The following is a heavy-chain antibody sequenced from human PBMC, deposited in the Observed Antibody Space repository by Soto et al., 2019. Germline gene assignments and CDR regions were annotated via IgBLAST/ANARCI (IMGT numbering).Heavy chain of an antibody. Sequence: SETLSLTCTVSGGSISSYYWSWIRQPPGKGLEWIGYIYYSGSTNYNPSLKSRVTISVDTSKNQFSLKLSSVTAADTAVYYCARYAGNWNYVGYFDYWGQGTLVTVSS. J-gene: IGHJ4*02. CDR1: GGSISSYY. CDR3: ARYAGNWNYVGYFDY. D-gene: IGHD1-7*01. CDR2: IYYSGST. V-gene: IGHV4-59*01.